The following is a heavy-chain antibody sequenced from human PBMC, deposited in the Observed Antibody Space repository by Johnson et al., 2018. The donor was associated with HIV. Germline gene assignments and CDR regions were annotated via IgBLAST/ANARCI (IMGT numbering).Heavy chain of an antibody. Sequence: QVQLVESGGGVVQPGRSLRLSCAASGFTFSSYAMHWVRQAPGKGLEWVAVIPYDGSNKYYADSVKGRFTISRDNAKNSLYLQMNSLRAEDTAVYYCARVFYRYSSSSTAAFDIWGQGTMVTVSS. V-gene: IGHV3-30-3*01. CDR3: ARVFYRYSSSSTAAFDI. J-gene: IGHJ3*02. D-gene: IGHD6-6*01. CDR2: IPYDGSNK. CDR1: GFTFSSYA.